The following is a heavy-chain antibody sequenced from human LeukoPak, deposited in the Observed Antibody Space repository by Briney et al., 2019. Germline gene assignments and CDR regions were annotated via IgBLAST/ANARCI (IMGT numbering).Heavy chain of an antibody. V-gene: IGHV3-11*04. Sequence: GGSLRLSCAASGFTFSDYYMSWIRQAPGKGLEWISYISSSSNTIHYAESVKGRFTISRNNAKNSLYLQMNSLRAEDTAVYYCARGLSPYYYYYMDVWGKGTTVTVSS. CDR2: ISSSSNTI. CDR3: ARGLSPYYYYYMDV. J-gene: IGHJ6*03. CDR1: GFTFSDYY.